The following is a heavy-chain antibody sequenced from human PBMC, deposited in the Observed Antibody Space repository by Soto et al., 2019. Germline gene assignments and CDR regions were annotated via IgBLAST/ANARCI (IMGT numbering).Heavy chain of an antibody. CDR1: GFTFSSYW. D-gene: IGHD3-22*01. CDR2: IKQDGSEK. CDR3: ARESYYYDSSGYSHSLYFDY. V-gene: IGHV3-7*01. J-gene: IGHJ4*02. Sequence: GGSLRLSCAASGFTFSSYWMSWVRQAPGKGLEWVANIKQDGSEKYYVGSVKGRFTISRDNAKNSLYLQMNSLRAEDTAVYYCARESYYYDSSGYSHSLYFDYWGQGTLVTVSS.